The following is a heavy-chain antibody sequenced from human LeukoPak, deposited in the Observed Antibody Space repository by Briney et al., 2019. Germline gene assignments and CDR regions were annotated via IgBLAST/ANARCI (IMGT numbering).Heavy chain of an antibody. Sequence: PGGSLRLSCAASGFTFSSYAMHWVRQAPGKGLEWVAVISYDGSNKYYADSVKGRFTISRDNSKNTLYLQMNSLRAEDTAVYYCARDKTITFGGVIVSPDYWGQGTLVTVSS. CDR1: GFTFSSYA. CDR2: ISYDGSNK. CDR3: ARDKTITFGGVIVSPDY. D-gene: IGHD3-16*02. V-gene: IGHV3-30-3*01. J-gene: IGHJ4*02.